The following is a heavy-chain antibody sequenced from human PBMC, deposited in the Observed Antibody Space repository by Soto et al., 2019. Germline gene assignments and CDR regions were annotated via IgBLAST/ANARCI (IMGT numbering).Heavy chain of an antibody. CDR2: IYYRGNT. D-gene: IGHD3-10*01. J-gene: IGHJ4*02. V-gene: IGHV4-39*01. Sequence: PGKGLEWIGSIYYRGNTYYSPSLKSRVTISVDTSKNQFSLNLSSVTAADTAVYYCARHSGSVTYHNPMDYWGQGTLVTV. CDR3: ARHSGSVTYHNPMDY.